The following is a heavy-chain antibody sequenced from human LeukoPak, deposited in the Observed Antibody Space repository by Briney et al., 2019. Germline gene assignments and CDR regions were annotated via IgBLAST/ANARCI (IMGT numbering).Heavy chain of an antibody. D-gene: IGHD6-19*01. CDR2: IWSDGSNK. CDR1: GFTFSNYG. J-gene: IGHJ5*02. CDR3: ARDSLGTSSGWFDP. Sequence: GGSLRLSCAASGFTFSNYGIHWVRQAPGKGLEWVAVIWSDGSNKFCADSVKGRFTISRDNSKNTLYLQMNSLRVEDTAVYYCARDSLGTSSGWFDPWGQGTLVTVSS. V-gene: IGHV3-33*08.